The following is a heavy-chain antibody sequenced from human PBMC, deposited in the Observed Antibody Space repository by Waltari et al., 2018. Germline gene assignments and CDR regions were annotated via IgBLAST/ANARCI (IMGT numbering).Heavy chain of an antibody. D-gene: IGHD4-17*01. CDR1: VDSLNSANSY. V-gene: IGHV4-31*01. CDR3: ARGHDYYFDY. J-gene: IGHJ4*02. Sequence: QVHLQESGPGLVKPSQTLSINCTVSVDSLNSANSYCSWIRQLPEKGREWIGYLSHSGTAYYNPSLKDLVTMSIDPSKNQFSLRLSAVTAADTAVDFCARGHDYYFDYWGQGILVAVSS. CDR2: LSHSGTA.